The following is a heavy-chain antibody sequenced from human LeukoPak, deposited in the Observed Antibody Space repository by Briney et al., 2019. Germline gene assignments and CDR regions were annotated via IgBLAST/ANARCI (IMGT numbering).Heavy chain of an antibody. CDR3: ARDYADYYFDY. J-gene: IGHJ4*02. Sequence: KPGGSLRLSCAASGFTFSSYSMNWVRQAPGKGLEWVSSISSSSSYIYYADSVKGRFTISRDNAKSSLCLQMNSLRAEDTAVYYCARDYADYYFDYWGQGTLVTVSS. CDR1: GFTFSSYS. CDR2: ISSSSSYI. V-gene: IGHV3-21*01. D-gene: IGHD2-2*01.